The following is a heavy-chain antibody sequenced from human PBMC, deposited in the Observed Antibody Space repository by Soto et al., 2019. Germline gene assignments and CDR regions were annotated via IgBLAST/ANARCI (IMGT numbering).Heavy chain of an antibody. D-gene: IGHD4-17*01. CDR3: ARIGLTTALL. Sequence: SETLSLTCTVSGGTINSGDYYWIWIRQPPGKGLEWIGYIYYSGSTYYNPPLRSRVTISIGTSKNHFFLNLSSVTAADTAVYYCARIGLTTALLWGQGTLVTVS. J-gene: IGHJ4*02. V-gene: IGHV4-30-4*01. CDR1: GGTINSGDYY. CDR2: IYYSGST.